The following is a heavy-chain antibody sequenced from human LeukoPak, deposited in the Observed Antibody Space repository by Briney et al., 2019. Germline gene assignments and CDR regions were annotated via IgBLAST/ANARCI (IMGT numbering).Heavy chain of an antibody. Sequence: GGSLRLSCAASGFTFSSYSMNWVRQAPGKGLEWVSSISSSSSYIYYADSVKGRFTISRDNAKNSLYLQMNSLRAEDTAVYYCARDQRLPVTDAFDIWGQGTMVAVYS. CDR3: ARDQRLPVTDAFDI. J-gene: IGHJ3*02. CDR1: GFTFSSYS. CDR2: ISSSSSYI. V-gene: IGHV3-21*01. D-gene: IGHD6-25*01.